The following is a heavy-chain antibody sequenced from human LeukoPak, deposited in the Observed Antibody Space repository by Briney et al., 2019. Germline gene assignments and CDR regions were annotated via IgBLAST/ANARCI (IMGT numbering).Heavy chain of an antibody. CDR2: MNPNSGNT. Sequence: ASVKVSCKASGYTFTSYDINLVRQASGRGLEWMGWMNPNSGNTGYAQKFQGRVTMTRNTSISTAYMELSSLRSEDTAVYYCASEPAGARTSLWGQGTLVTVSS. CDR1: GYTFTSYD. V-gene: IGHV1-8*01. D-gene: IGHD1-26*01. J-gene: IGHJ4*02. CDR3: ASEPAGARTSL.